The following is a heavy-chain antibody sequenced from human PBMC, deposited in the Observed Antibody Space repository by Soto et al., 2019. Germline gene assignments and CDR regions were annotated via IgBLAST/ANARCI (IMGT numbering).Heavy chain of an antibody. CDR2: IYHSGST. J-gene: IGHJ4*02. V-gene: IGHV4-30-2*01. CDR3: AREQLYYFDF. CDR1: GGSISSGGYS. D-gene: IGHD6-13*01. Sequence: QLQLQESGSGLVQPSQTLSLTCAVSGGSISSGGYSWCWIRQPPGKGLEWIAYIYHSGSTYYNPSLKSRVTISMDRSKNQFSLRLSSVTAADTAVYYCAREQLYYFDFWGQGTLVTVFS.